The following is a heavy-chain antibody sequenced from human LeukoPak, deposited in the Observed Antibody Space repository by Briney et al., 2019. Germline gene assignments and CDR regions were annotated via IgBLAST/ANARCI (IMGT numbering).Heavy chain of an antibody. Sequence: GASLKISCKGSGYRFTSYWIGWVRRMPGKGLEWMGIIYPGDSDTRYSPSFQGQVTISADKSISTAYLQWSSLKASDTAMYYCARPILTGSEAFDIWGQGTMVTVSS. J-gene: IGHJ3*02. CDR1: GYRFTSYW. V-gene: IGHV5-51*01. CDR2: IYPGDSDT. D-gene: IGHD3-9*01. CDR3: ARPILTGSEAFDI.